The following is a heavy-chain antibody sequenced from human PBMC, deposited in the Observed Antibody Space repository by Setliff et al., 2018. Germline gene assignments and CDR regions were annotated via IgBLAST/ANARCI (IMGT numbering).Heavy chain of an antibody. D-gene: IGHD5-18*01. J-gene: IGHJ4*02. CDR1: GFTFGDYT. CDR2: IGSKTYGGVA. Sequence: PGGSLRLSCTTSGFTFGDYTMIWVRQAPGKGLEWVGLIGSKTYGGVAEYAASVKGRFTISRDDSKNSLYLQMNGLKTEDRAVYYCTMYVYGYVYWGQGTLVTVSS. V-gene: IGHV3-49*04. CDR3: TMYVYGYVY.